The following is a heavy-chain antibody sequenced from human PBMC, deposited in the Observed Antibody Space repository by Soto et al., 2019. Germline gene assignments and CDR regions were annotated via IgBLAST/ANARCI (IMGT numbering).Heavy chain of an antibody. CDR1: GFTFSSYS. CDR3: ARGVCGSTFETDF. CDR2: ISSTSTT. J-gene: IGHJ4*02. V-gene: IGHV3-48*02. D-gene: IGHD1-26*01. Sequence: EVQLVESGGGLVRPGGSLRLSCAASGFTFSSYSMNWVRQAPGKGLEWVSYISSTSTTYYADSVKGRFTISRDKAKNSLFLQLDSLRDEDTDVYFCARGVCGSTFETDFWGQGTLVTASS.